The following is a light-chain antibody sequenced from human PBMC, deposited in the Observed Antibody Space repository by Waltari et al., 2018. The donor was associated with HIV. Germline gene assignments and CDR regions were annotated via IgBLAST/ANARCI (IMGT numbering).Light chain of an antibody. CDR3: ATWADRPSGPVV. CDR2: RNN. J-gene: IGLJ2*01. CDR1: SSEIGSNY. Sequence: QSVLTQPPSASGTPGQRVTISCSGSSSEIGSNYVHWYQQLPGTAPKLLIYRNNKRASGVPDRCSGSKSDTSASLAISGLRSEDEADYYCATWADRPSGPVVFGGGTRVTVL. V-gene: IGLV1-47*01.